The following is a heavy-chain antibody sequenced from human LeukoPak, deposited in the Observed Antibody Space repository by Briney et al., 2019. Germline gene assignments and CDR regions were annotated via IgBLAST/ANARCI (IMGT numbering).Heavy chain of an antibody. J-gene: IGHJ4*02. D-gene: IGHD3-22*01. V-gene: IGHV3-33*01. CDR3: ARDQEYYDSSGYCPPAY. CDR2: IWYDGSNK. Sequence: GGSLRLSCAASGFTFSSYGMHWVRQAPGKGLEWVAVIWYDGSNKYYADSVKGRFTISRDNSKNTLYLQMNSLRAEDTAVYYCARDQEYYDSSGYCPPAYWGQGTLVTVSS. CDR1: GFTFSSYG.